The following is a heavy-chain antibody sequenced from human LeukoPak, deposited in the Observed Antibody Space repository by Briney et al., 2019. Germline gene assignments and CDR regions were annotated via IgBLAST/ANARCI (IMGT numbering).Heavy chain of an antibody. J-gene: IGHJ5*02. V-gene: IGHV3-23*01. Sequence: GGSLRLFCAASGFTFRTYAMSWVRQTPGKGLEWVSAINNDGDNTYYADSVKGRFSVSRDNSKNTLHLQMNSLRAEDTAKYYCAQQLGYCSGSSCYFTSWGQGTLVTVSS. CDR2: INNDGDNT. D-gene: IGHD2-15*01. CDR1: GFTFRTYA. CDR3: AQQLGYCSGSSCYFTS.